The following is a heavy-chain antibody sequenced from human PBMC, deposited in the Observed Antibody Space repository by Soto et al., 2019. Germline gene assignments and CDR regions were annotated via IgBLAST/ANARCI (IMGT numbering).Heavy chain of an antibody. CDR2: ISSSSSTI. D-gene: IGHD2-15*01. CDR1: GFTFSSYS. J-gene: IGHJ5*02. V-gene: IGHV3-48*02. CDR3: ARDGYCSGGSCYTWFDP. Sequence: LRLSCAASGFTFSSYSMNWVRQAPGKGLEWVSYISSSSSTISYADSVKGRFTISRDNAKNSLHLQMSSLSDEDTAVYYCARDGYCSGGSCYTWFDPWGQGTLVTVSS.